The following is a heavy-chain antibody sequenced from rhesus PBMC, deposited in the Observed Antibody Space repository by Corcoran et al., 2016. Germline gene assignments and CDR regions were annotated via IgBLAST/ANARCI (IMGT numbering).Heavy chain of an antibody. J-gene: IGHJ4*01. CDR3: ASRGGKS. V-gene: IGHV4-165*01. CDR1: GGSLSSTY. Sequence: QVQLQESGPGLVKPSETLSRTCAVSGGSLSSTYWSWIRQPPGKGLEWIGYIEGSSGSTYYNPSRKSRVTISTDTSKNQFALKLSSVTAADTAVYYCASRGGKSWGQGVLVTVSS. CDR2: IEGSSGST. D-gene: IGHD1-44*01.